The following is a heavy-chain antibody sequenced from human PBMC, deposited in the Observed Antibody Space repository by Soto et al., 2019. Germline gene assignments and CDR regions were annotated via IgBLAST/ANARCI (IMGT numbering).Heavy chain of an antibody. J-gene: IGHJ3*02. Sequence: QVQLVESGGGVVQPGQSLRLSCAASGFTVSNYGMHWVRQAPGKGLEWVAVIWKDGNHKYYRDSVKGRFTISRDNSKNTREVQMGSLSGEDTAGDYCARGEAWPDEAFDIWGQGAMVTVSS. CDR1: GFTVSNYG. V-gene: IGHV3-33*01. D-gene: IGHD5-12*01. CDR2: IWKDGNHK. CDR3: ARGEAWPDEAFDI.